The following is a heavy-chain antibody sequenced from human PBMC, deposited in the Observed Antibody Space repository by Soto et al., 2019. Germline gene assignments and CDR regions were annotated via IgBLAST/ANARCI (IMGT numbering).Heavy chain of an antibody. Sequence: SETLSLTCPASGGSISSYYWSGLRQPPGKGLEWIGYIYYSGSTNYNPTLKSRVTISVDTSKNQVSLKLSSVTAADTAVYYCARVQRTPLMVITPHYFDYWGQGTLVTVSS. V-gene: IGHV4-59*01. D-gene: IGHD3-22*01. J-gene: IGHJ4*02. CDR2: IYYSGST. CDR1: GGSISSYY. CDR3: ARVQRTPLMVITPHYFDY.